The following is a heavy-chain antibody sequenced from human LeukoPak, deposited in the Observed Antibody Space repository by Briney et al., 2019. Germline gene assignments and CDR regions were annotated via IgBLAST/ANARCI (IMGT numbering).Heavy chain of an antibody. Sequence: SETLSLTCTVSGGSISSYYWSWIRQPPGKGLEWIGYIYYSGSTNYNPSLESRVTISVDTSKNQFSLKLSSVTAADTAVYYCARDRGSGSYYYGMDVWGQGTTVTVSS. CDR1: GGSISSYY. V-gene: IGHV4-59*01. J-gene: IGHJ6*02. D-gene: IGHD3-10*01. CDR2: IYYSGST. CDR3: ARDRGSGSYYYGMDV.